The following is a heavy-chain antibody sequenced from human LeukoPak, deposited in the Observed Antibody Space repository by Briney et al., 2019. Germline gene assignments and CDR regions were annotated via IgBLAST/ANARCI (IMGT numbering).Heavy chain of an antibody. CDR1: GYTFTSYD. V-gene: IGHV1-8*01. J-gene: IGHJ6*02. D-gene: IGHD2-15*01. CDR3: ASMGYCSGGSCYPYYYYGMDV. Sequence: ASVKVSCKASGYTFTSYDINWVRQATGQGLEWMGWMNPNSGNTGYAKKFQGRVTMTRNTSISTAYMELSSLRSEDTAVYYCASMGYCSGGSCYPYYYYGMDVWGQGTTVTVSS. CDR2: MNPNSGNT.